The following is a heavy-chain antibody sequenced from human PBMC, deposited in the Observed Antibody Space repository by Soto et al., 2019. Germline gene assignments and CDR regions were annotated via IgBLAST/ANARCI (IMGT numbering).Heavy chain of an antibody. CDR2: IYSGGST. CDR1: GFTVGSNY. J-gene: IGHJ3*02. Sequence: PGGSLRLSCAASGFTVGSNYMSWVRQAPGKGLEWVSVIYSGGSTYYADSVKGRFTISRHNSKNTLYLQMNSLRAEDTAVYYCARSTTRAPFDAFDIWGQGTMVTVSS. CDR3: ARSTTRAPFDAFDI. D-gene: IGHD1-7*01. V-gene: IGHV3-53*04.